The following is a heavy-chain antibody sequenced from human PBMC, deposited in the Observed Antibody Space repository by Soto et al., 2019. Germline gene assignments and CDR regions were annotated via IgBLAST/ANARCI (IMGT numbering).Heavy chain of an antibody. D-gene: IGHD1-20*01. CDR1: GFTFSSYA. Sequence: PGGSLRLSCAASGFTFSSYAMSWVRQAPGRGLEWVSGISGSGGSTYYADSVKGRFTISRDNSKNTLYLQMNSLRAGDTAVYFCAKGGGIILNHYYYYMDVWGKGTTVTVSS. J-gene: IGHJ6*03. CDR3: AKGGGIILNHYYYYMDV. CDR2: ISGSGGST. V-gene: IGHV3-23*01.